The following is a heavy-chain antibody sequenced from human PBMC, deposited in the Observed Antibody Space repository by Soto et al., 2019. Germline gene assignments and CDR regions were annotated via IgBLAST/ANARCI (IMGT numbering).Heavy chain of an antibody. Sequence: PVGSLRLSCAASGFTFSSYGMHWVRQAPGKGLEWVAVISYDGSNKYYADSVKGRFTISRDNAKDSLYLQMNSLRAEDTAVYYCAREVVVFGVIIPTPMDVWGQGTTVTVSS. CDR3: AREVVVFGVIIPTPMDV. V-gene: IGHV3-30*03. CDR2: ISYDGSNK. D-gene: IGHD3-22*01. CDR1: GFTFSSYG. J-gene: IGHJ6*02.